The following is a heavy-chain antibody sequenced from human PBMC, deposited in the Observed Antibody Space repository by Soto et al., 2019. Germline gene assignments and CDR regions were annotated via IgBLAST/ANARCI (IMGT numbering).Heavy chain of an antibody. V-gene: IGHV5-10-1*01. D-gene: IGHD6-19*01. CDR2: IDPSDSYT. CDR3: ARGGGGSSGLCYYHYGMDV. J-gene: IGHJ6*02. Sequence: GESLKISCKGSGYSFTSYWISWVRQMPGKGLEWMGRIDPSDSYTNYSPSFQGQVTISADKSISTAYLQWSSLKASDTAMYYCARGGGGSSGLCYYHYGMDVGGQGTKVNVSS. CDR1: GYSFTSYW.